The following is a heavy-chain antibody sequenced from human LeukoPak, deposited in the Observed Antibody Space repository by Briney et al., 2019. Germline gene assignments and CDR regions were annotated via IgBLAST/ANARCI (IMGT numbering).Heavy chain of an antibody. V-gene: IGHV3-30-3*01. Sequence: PGGSLRLSCAASGFTFSSHPLHWVRQAPGKGLEWVILISYDGSKIYYADSVKGRFTISRDNSKNTLYLQMNSLRPEDTAVYYCVRESGWGLPHAFDFWGQGTMVTVSS. CDR1: GFTFSSHP. J-gene: IGHJ3*01. CDR3: VRESGWGLPHAFDF. D-gene: IGHD3-3*01. CDR2: ISYDGSKI.